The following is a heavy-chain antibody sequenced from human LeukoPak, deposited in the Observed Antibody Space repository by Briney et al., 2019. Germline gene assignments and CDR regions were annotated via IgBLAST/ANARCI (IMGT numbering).Heavy chain of an antibody. V-gene: IGHV3-30*18. Sequence: QAGGSLRLSCAASGFTFSSYGMHWVRQAPGKGLEWVAVISYDGSNKYYADSVKGRFTISRDNSKNTLYLQMNSLRAEDTAVYYCAKNRYRYCSSTSCHIFDYWGQGTLVTVSS. D-gene: IGHD2-2*01. CDR2: ISYDGSNK. CDR1: GFTFSSYG. J-gene: IGHJ4*02. CDR3: AKNRYRYCSSTSCHIFDY.